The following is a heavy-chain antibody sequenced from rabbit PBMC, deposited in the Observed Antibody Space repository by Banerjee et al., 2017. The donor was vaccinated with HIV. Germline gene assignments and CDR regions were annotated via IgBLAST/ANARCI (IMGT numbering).Heavy chain of an antibody. CDR1: GFSLSNKYV. V-gene: IGHV1S45*01. Sequence: QEQLVESGGGLVQPEGSLTLTCTASGFSLSNKYVMCWVRQAPGKGLEWIGITYNGDGSTYYASWAKGRFTISKTSSTTLTLQMTSLTVADTATYFCARELGDYYGMDLWGPGTLVTVS. J-gene: IGHJ6*01. D-gene: IGHD4-1*01. CDR3: ARELGDYYGMDL. CDR2: TYNGDGST.